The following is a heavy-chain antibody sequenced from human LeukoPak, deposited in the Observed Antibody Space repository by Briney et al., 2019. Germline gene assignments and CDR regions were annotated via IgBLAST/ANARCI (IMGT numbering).Heavy chain of an antibody. CDR2: IYYSGST. J-gene: IGHJ4*02. D-gene: IGHD4-17*01. V-gene: IGHV4-39*07. Sequence: GWVRQPPGKGLEWIGSIYYSGSTYYNPSLKSRVTISVDTSKNQFSLKLSSVTAADTAVYYCARGLDYGDPFFDYWGQGTLVTVSS. CDR3: ARGLDYGDPFFDY.